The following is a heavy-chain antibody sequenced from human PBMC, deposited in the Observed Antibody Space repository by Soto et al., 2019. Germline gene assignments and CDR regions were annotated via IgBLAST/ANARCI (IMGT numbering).Heavy chain of an antibody. CDR1: GFTFSSYG. CDR3: ARDLFPYYFDY. J-gene: IGHJ4*02. D-gene: IGHD2-21*01. V-gene: IGHV3-33*01. CDR2: IWYDGSNK. Sequence: GGSLRLSCAASGFTFSSYGMHWVRQAPGKGLEWVAVIWYDGSNKYYADSVKGRFTISRDNFKNTLCLQMNSLRAEDTAVYYCARDLFPYYFDYWGQGTLVTVSS.